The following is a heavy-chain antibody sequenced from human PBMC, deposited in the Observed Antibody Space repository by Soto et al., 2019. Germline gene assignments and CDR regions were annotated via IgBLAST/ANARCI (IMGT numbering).Heavy chain of an antibody. D-gene: IGHD3-10*01. Sequence: PSETLSLTCSVSGASIRSYFWSWVRQPAGQGLEWIGHIYIRGTTSYNPSLEGRVTLSLDTSKNQVSLVVTSVTAADTAVYYCARNPYLRGNYYFFDTWGPGTLVTVSS. CDR1: GASIRSYF. CDR3: ARNPYLRGNYYFFDT. V-gene: IGHV4-4*07. CDR2: IYIRGTT. J-gene: IGHJ4*02.